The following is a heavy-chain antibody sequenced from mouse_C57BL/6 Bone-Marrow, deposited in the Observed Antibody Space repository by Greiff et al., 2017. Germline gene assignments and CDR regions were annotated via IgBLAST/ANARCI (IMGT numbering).Heavy chain of an antibody. D-gene: IGHD1-1*01. V-gene: IGHV1-76*01. Sequence: QVQLQQSGAELVRPGASVKLSCKASGYTFTDYYINWVKQRPGQGLEWIARIYPGSGNTYYNEKFKGKATLTAEKSSSPAYMQLSSLTSEDSAVYFCARRYYGSWGFDYWGQGTTLTVSS. CDR3: ARRYYGSWGFDY. J-gene: IGHJ2*01. CDR1: GYTFTDYY. CDR2: IYPGSGNT.